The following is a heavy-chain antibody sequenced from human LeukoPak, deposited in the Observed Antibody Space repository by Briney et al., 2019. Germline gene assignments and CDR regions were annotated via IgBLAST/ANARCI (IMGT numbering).Heavy chain of an antibody. CDR1: GFTFSSYA. D-gene: IGHD2-2*02. CDR2: ISYDGSNK. CDR3: ARDSYQLLYTHPDY. J-gene: IGHJ4*02. Sequence: PGGSLRLSCAASGFTFSSYAMHWVRQAPGKGLEWVAVISYDGSNKYYADSVKGRFTISRDNSKNTLYLQMNSLRAEDTAVYYCARDSYQLLYTHPDYRGQGTLVTVSS. V-gene: IGHV3-30-3*01.